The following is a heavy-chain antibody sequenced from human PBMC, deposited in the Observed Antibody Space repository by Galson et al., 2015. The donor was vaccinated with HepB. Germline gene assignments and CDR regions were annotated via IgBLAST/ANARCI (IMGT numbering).Heavy chain of an antibody. CDR2: ISSVSGSA. CDR1: GFIFSDYH. D-gene: IGHD6-19*01. CDR3: ARAHYASGWYYIDY. J-gene: IGHJ4*02. V-gene: IGHV3-11*06. Sequence: SLRLSCAASGFIFSDYHMSWIRQAPGKGLEWVSYISSVSGSAKDADPVKGRFTISRDNAKNSLYLQMNSLRDEDTAVYYCARAHYASGWYYIDYWGQGTLVTVSS.